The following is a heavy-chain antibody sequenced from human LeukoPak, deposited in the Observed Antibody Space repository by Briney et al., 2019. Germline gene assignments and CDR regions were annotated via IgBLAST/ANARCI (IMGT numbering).Heavy chain of an antibody. Sequence: SETLSLTCTVSGGSISSYYWSWIRQPAGKGLEWIGRIYTSGSTNYNPSLKSRVTISVDTSKNRFSLRLNSVTAADTAVYYCAAQPDYWGQGTLVTVSS. CDR1: GGSISSYY. CDR3: AAQPDY. J-gene: IGHJ4*02. CDR2: IYTSGST. V-gene: IGHV4-4*07.